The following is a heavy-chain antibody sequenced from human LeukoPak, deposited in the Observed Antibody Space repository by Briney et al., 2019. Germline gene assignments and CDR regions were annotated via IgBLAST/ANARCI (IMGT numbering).Heavy chain of an antibody. V-gene: IGHV1-2*02. CDR2: INPNSGGA. CDR3: ARNIWFGESADAFDI. Sequence: ASVKVSCKASGYTFTGYYMHWVRQAPGQGLEWMGWINPNSGGANYAQKFQGRVTMTRDKSIRTAYMELSRLTSDDTAVYYCARNIWFGESADAFDIWGQGTMVTVSS. J-gene: IGHJ3*02. D-gene: IGHD3-10*01. CDR1: GYTFTGYY.